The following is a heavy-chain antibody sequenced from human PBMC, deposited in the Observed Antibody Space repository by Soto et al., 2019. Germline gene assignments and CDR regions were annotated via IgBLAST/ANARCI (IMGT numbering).Heavy chain of an antibody. Sequence: QVQLVQSGAEVKKPGSSVKVSCKASGGTFSSYAISWVRQAPGQGLEWMGGIIPIYGTANYAQKFQGRVTIRGDESTSTAYRERSSVRAEDTAVDYWAGPMPRRGHIVGVTDAFDIGGQGTMVSVS. J-gene: IGHJ3*02. V-gene: IGHV1-69*01. CDR1: GGTFSSYA. CDR3: AGPMPRRGHIVGVTDAFDI. CDR2: IIPIYGTA. D-gene: IGHD2-21*02.